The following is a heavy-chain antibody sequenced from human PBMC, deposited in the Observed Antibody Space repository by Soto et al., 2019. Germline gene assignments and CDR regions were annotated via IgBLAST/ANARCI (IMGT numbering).Heavy chain of an antibody. J-gene: IGHJ6*02. CDR3: ASNWSGQLAPLSRYYGMGV. CDR1: GGTFSSYA. D-gene: IGHD6-6*01. CDR2: IIPIFGTA. V-gene: IGHV1-69*01. Sequence: QVQLVQSGAEVKKPGSSVKVSCKASGGTFSSYAISWVRQAPGQGLEWMGGIIPIFGTANYAQKFQGRVTVTADESTSTAHMELSSLRAEDTAVYYWASNWSGQLAPLSRYYGMGVWGQGPTVTVSS.